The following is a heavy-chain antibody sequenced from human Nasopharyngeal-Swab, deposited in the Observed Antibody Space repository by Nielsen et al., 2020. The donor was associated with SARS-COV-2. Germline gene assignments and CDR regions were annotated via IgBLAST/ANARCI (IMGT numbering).Heavy chain of an antibody. D-gene: IGHD3-9*01. CDR2: ISSSSSTI. V-gene: IGHV3-48*01. J-gene: IGHJ6*02. CDR3: AREYYDILTGYLQAYYYGMDV. Sequence: WIRQPPGKGLEWVSYISSSSSTIYYADSVKGRFTISRDNSKNTLYLQMNSLRAEDTAVYYCAREYYDILTGYLQAYYYGMDVRGQGTTVTVSS.